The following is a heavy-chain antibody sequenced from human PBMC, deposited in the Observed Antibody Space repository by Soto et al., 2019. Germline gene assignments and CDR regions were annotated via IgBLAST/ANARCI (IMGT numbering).Heavy chain of an antibody. Sequence: GESLKISCKGSGYSFAGYWIGWVRQMPGKGLDWMGVIYPGDSDTRYSPSFHGQVTISADKSISTAYLQWSSLKASDTAMYFCARLPGVRGVFDGFNVWGQGTMVTVSS. V-gene: IGHV5-51*01. CDR1: GYSFAGYW. D-gene: IGHD3-10*01. J-gene: IGHJ3*01. CDR3: ARLPGVRGVFDGFNV. CDR2: IYPGDSDT.